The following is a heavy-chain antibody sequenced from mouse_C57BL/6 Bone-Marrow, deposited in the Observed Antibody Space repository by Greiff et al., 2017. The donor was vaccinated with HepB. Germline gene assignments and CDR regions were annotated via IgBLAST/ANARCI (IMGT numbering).Heavy chain of an antibody. CDR1: GYTFTSYW. CDR2: IHPNSGST. CDR3: ARPLPPTAAAMDY. D-gene: IGHD1-2*01. Sequence: QVQLQQPGAELVKPGASVKLSCKASGYTFTSYWMHWVKQRPGQGLEWIGMIHPNSGSTNYNEKFKSKATLTVDKSSSTAYMQLSSLTSEDSAVYYCARPLPPTAAAMDYWGQGTSVTVSS. V-gene: IGHV1-64*01. J-gene: IGHJ4*01.